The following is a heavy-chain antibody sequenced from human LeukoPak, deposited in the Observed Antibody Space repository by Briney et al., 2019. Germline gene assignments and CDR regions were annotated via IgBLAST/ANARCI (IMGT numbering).Heavy chain of an antibody. D-gene: IGHD1-1*01. CDR2: ISSSSSYI. CDR1: GFTFSSYS. Sequence: GGSLRLSCAASGFTFSSYSMNWVRQAPGKGLEWVSSISSSSSYIYYADSVKGRFTISRDNAKNSLYLQMNSLRAEDTAVYYCARTDRTGTTSPIDYWGQGTPVTVSS. CDR3: ARTDRTGTTSPIDY. J-gene: IGHJ4*02. V-gene: IGHV3-21*01.